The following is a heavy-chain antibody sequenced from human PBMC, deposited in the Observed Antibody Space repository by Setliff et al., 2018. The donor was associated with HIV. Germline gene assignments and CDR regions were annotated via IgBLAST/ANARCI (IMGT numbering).Heavy chain of an antibody. CDR3: ATRGEQLYFYGMDV. CDR1: GYTFTSYA. CDR2: IHTNTGDP. J-gene: IGHJ6*02. V-gene: IGHV7-4-1*02. Sequence: ASVKVSCKASGYTFTSYAVNWVRQAPGQGLEWVGWIHTNTGDPTYAQGFTGRFVFSFDTSVSTAYLQISGLKAEETAVYYCATRGEQLYFYGMDVWGQGTTVTVSS. D-gene: IGHD1-26*01.